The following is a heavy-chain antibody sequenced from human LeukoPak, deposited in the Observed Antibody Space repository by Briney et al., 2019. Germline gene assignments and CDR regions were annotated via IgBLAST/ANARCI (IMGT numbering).Heavy chain of an antibody. J-gene: IGHJ4*02. D-gene: IGHD2-8*02. CDR3: VRDTGVSAYNDY. CDR2: IGGSGGRT. Sequence: PGGSLRLSCAASGFTFSSHTMNWVRQAPGKGLEWVSAIGGSGGRTDYADAVKGRFTISRGNSRNTLYLQMTSLRAEDTAVCYCVRDTGVSAYNDYWGQGTLVTVSS. V-gene: IGHV3-23*01. CDR1: GFTFSSHT.